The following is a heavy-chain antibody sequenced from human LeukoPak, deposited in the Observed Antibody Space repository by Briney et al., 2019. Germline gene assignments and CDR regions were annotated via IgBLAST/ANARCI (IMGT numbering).Heavy chain of an antibody. CDR2: IFYTGKT. V-gene: IGHV4-39*07. CDR3: ARVFDS. Sequence: SETLSLTCTVSGGSVYTSDYYWGWVRQPPGKGPEWIGDIFYTGKTNYNPSLKSRVSISIGTSKNQFSLKLTSVTAADTAVYYCARVFDSWGQGTLVTVSS. CDR1: GGSVYTSDYY. J-gene: IGHJ4*02.